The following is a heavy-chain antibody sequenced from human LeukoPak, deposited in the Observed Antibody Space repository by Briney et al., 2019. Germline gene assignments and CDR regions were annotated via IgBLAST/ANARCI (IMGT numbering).Heavy chain of an antibody. CDR1: GFTFSSYW. CDR3: ASIAARLGGDY. D-gene: IGHD6-6*01. J-gene: IGHJ4*02. Sequence: GGSLRLSCAASGFTFSSYWMHWVRQAPGKGLVWVSRINSDGSSTSYADSVKGRFTTSRDNAKNTLYLQMNSLRAEDTAMYYCASIAARLGGDYWGQGTLVTVSS. V-gene: IGHV3-74*01. CDR2: INSDGSST.